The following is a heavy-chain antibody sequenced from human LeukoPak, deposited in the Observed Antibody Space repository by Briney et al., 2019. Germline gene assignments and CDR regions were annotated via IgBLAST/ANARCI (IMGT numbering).Heavy chain of an antibody. Sequence: GGSLRLSCEGTGFTFGDYFMTWIRQAPGKGLEWLAYISGSSQTIYYADSVRGRFTVSRDNAKNSLYLQMNSLRPEDTAFYYCARDMAVAETDAFDIWGQGTMVTVSS. CDR3: ARDMAVAETDAFDI. CDR2: ISGSSQTI. V-gene: IGHV3-11*01. J-gene: IGHJ3*02. D-gene: IGHD6-19*01. CDR1: GFTFGDYF.